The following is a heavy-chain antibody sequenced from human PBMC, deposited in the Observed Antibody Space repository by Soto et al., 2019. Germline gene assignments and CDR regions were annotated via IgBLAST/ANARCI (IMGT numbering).Heavy chain of an antibody. J-gene: IGHJ4*02. CDR3: ARDRAAAGPD. V-gene: IGHV4-59*12. Sequence: SETLSLTCTVSGGSISSYYWSWIRQPPGKGLEWIGYIYYSGSTNYNPSLKSRVTISVDTSKNQFSLKLSSVTAADTAVYYCARDRAAAGPDWGQGTLVTVSS. D-gene: IGHD6-13*01. CDR2: IYYSGST. CDR1: GGSISSYY.